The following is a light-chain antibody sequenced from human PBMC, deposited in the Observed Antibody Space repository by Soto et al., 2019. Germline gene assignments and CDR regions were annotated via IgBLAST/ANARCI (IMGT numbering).Light chain of an antibody. CDR3: SSYTSSSTLV. CDR1: SSDVGGYNY. Sequence: QSALTQPASVSGSPGQSITISCTGTSSDVGGYNYVSWYQQHPGKAPKLMIYEVSNRPSGDSNRFSGHKSGKTASLTISGLQAEDESDYYCSSYTSSSTLVFGSGTKLTVL. J-gene: IGLJ1*01. CDR2: EVS. V-gene: IGLV2-14*01.